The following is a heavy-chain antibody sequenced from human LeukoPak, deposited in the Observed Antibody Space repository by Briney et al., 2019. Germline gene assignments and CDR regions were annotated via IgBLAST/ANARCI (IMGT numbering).Heavy chain of an antibody. CDR3: ARRQGTTLNFDD. J-gene: IGHJ4*02. V-gene: IGHV1-18*01. Sequence: ASVKVSCKASGYTLSSYGFSWVRQAPGQGLEWMGWINASNGNTNYAQNLQGRVTMTTDTSTSTAYMELRSLRSDDTAVYYCARRQGTTLNFDDWGQGTLVTVSA. CDR2: INASNGNT. D-gene: IGHD1-1*01. CDR1: GYTLSSYG.